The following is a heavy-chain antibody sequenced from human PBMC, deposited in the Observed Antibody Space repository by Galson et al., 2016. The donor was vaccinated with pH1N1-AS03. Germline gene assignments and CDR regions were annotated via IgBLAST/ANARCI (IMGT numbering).Heavy chain of an antibody. D-gene: IGHD3-16*01. Sequence: SVKVSCKASGGTFSINAISWVRQAPGQGPEWMGGISPLLRPALYAQKWQGRVTITADESTNTAYMELSSLRSEETAVYYCATLYTDDLDYWGQGTLVIVSS. J-gene: IGHJ4*02. CDR1: GGTFSINA. CDR3: ATLYTDDLDY. V-gene: IGHV1-69*13. CDR2: ISPLLRPA.